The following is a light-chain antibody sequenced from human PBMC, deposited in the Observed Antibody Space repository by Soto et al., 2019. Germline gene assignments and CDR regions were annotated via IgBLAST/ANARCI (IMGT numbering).Light chain of an antibody. CDR1: QSVSSN. Sequence: ERVMTQSPVALCVSPGERARLSCRASQSVSSNLAWYQQKRGQAPRLLVYGASTRATGIPASFSGSGSGTEFTLTISSLQSADFAVYYCQQYNNWPTWTFGQGTKVDIK. CDR3: QQYNNWPTWT. V-gene: IGKV3-15*01. CDR2: GAS. J-gene: IGKJ1*01.